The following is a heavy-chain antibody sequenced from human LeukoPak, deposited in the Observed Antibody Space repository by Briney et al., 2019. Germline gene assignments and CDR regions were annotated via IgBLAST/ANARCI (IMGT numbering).Heavy chain of an antibody. CDR2: MSFDGSK. Sequence: PGGSPRLSCVDSGFTFSRSIIHWVRQAPGKGLEWVAGMSFDGSKYYGDSVKGRFTISRDDSKNTVHLQMDSLRPEDTAVYYCAREGHSSGYCGVFDIWGQGTTVSVSS. V-gene: IGHV3-30*03. D-gene: IGHD3-22*01. J-gene: IGHJ3*02. CDR3: AREGHSSGYCGVFDI. CDR1: GFTFSRSI.